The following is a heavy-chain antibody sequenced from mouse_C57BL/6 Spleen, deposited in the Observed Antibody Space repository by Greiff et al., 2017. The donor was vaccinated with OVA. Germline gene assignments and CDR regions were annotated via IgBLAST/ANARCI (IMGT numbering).Heavy chain of an antibody. D-gene: IGHD2-4*01. J-gene: IGHJ1*03. CDR1: GYTFTSYW. CDR3: ARNGNYEGYFDV. CDR2: IYPSDSET. V-gene: IGHV1-61*01. Sequence: VQLQQPGAELVRPGSSVKLSCKASGYTFTSYWMDWVKQRPGQGLEWIGNIYPSDSETHYNQKFKDKATLTVDKSSSTAYMQLSSLTSEDSAVYYCARNGNYEGYFDVWGTGTTVTVSS.